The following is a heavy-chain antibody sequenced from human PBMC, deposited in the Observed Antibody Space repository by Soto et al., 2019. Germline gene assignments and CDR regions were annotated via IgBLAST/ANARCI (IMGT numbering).Heavy chain of an antibody. Sequence: QVQLQQWGAGLLKPSETLSLTCSVYGVSFSGYYWSWIRQPPGKGLELIGESNHSGSTNYNPSLKRRVTISVDTSKNQFSLQLSSVTAADTAVYYCAIGRLPAAKLWGQGTLVTVSS. D-gene: IGHD2-2*01. V-gene: IGHV4-34*01. J-gene: IGHJ4*02. CDR2: SNHSGST. CDR1: GVSFSGYY. CDR3: AIGRLPAAKL.